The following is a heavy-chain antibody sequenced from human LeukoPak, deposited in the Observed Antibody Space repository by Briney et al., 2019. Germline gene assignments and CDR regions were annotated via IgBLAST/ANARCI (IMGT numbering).Heavy chain of an antibody. CDR3: ARALSWTTESYYYMDV. Sequence: GASVTVSCKTSGYTFMSYDINWVRQATGQGLEGMGWMNPNSLNTGYGQRFQGRVTMTMNTSMSTAYMELSSLRSEDTAVYYCARALSWTTESYYYMDVWGKGTTVTVSS. CDR2: MNPNSLNT. CDR1: GYTFMSYD. J-gene: IGHJ6*03. D-gene: IGHD3/OR15-3a*01. V-gene: IGHV1-8*01.